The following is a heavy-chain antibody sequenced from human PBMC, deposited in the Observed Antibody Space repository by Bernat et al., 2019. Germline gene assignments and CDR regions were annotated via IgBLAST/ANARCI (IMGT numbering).Heavy chain of an antibody. CDR3: ARDLGGGDSCYDLLDY. J-gene: IGHJ4*02. Sequence: QVQLVESGGGVVQPGRSLRLSCAASGFTFSSYAMHWVRQAPGKGLEWVAVISYDGSNKYYADSVKGRFTISRDNSKNTLYLQMNSLRAEDTAVYYCARDLGGGDSCYDLLDYWGQGTLVTVSS. CDR1: GFTFSSYA. D-gene: IGHD5-12*01. CDR2: ISYDGSNK. V-gene: IGHV3-30-3*01.